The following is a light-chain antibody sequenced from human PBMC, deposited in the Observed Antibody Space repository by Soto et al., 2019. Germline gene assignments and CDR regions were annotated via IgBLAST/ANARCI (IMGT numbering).Light chain of an antibody. J-gene: IGLJ3*02. Sequence: SSELTQPPSVSVAPGQTARITCGGNNIGSKSVHWYQQKPGQAPVLVVYDDSDRPSGIPERFSGSNSGNTATLTISRVEAGDEADFSCRVGDRSSDQGVFGGGTKLPFL. CDR1: NIGSKS. CDR3: RVGDRSSDQGV. V-gene: IGLV3-21*02. CDR2: DDS.